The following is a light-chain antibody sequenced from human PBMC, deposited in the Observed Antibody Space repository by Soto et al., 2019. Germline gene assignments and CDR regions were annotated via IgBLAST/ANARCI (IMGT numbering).Light chain of an antibody. CDR2: EVS. CDR3: SSYTRSSSNYV. Sequence: QSVLTQPASVSGSPGQSITISCTGTSSDVGGYNYVSWYQQHPGKAPKLMIYEVSKRPSGVSNRFSGSKSGNTASLTISGLQAEDEADYYCSSYTRSSSNYVFGTGTKLTVL. J-gene: IGLJ1*01. CDR1: SSDVGGYNY. V-gene: IGLV2-14*01.